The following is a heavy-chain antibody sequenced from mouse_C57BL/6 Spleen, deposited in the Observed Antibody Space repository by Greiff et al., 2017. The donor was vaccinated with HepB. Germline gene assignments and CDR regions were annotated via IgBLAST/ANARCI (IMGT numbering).Heavy chain of an antibody. D-gene: IGHD2-4*01. Sequence: VQLQQPGAELVKPGASVKVSCKASGYTFTSYWMHWVKQRPGQGLEWIGRIHPSDSDTNYNQKFKGKATLTVDKSSSTAYMQLSSLTSEDSAVYYCAITTMMTTVWAYAMDYWGQGTSVTVSS. CDR3: AITTMMTTVWAYAMDY. V-gene: IGHV1-74*01. J-gene: IGHJ4*01. CDR2: IHPSDSDT. CDR1: GYTFTSYW.